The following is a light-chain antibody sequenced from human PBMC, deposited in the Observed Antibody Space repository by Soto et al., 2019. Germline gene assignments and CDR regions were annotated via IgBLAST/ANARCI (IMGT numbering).Light chain of an antibody. V-gene: IGKV3-11*01. CDR2: DAS. CDR3: QQSSNWPGT. Sequence: DIVLTQSPATLSLSPWERATLSCRASQSVRGYLAWYQHKPGQAPRLLIYDASNRATGISARFSGSGSGTDFTLTISSLEPEDFALYYCQQSSNWPGTFGQGTKVDIK. CDR1: QSVRGY. J-gene: IGKJ2*01.